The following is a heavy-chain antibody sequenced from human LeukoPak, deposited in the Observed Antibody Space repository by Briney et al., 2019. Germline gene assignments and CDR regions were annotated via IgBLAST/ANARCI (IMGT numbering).Heavy chain of an antibody. V-gene: IGHV3-33*03. D-gene: IGHD5-12*01. CDR3: TTIRPGY. Sequence: PGGSLRLSCATSGFTFSHYGMHWVRQAPGKGLEWVAVIWSDGTNTYYGDPVKGRFTISRDDAKNTLYLQMNSLRAEDTAVYYCTTIRPGYWGQGTLVTVSP. CDR2: IWSDGTNT. J-gene: IGHJ4*02. CDR1: GFTFSHYG.